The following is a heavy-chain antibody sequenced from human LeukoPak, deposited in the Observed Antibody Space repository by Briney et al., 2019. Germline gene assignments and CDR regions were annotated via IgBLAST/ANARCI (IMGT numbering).Heavy chain of an antibody. CDR1: GFTFSTFG. V-gene: IGHV3-23*01. Sequence: GGSLRLSCAASGFTFSTFGMSWVRRAPGKGPGWVSGITGSGATTYYADSVKGRFTISRDNSQNTLYLQMNTLRAEDTAVYYCAKVVSGFHFDCWGQGTLVTVSS. J-gene: IGHJ4*02. CDR3: AKVVSGFHFDC. D-gene: IGHD1-26*01. CDR2: ITGSGATT.